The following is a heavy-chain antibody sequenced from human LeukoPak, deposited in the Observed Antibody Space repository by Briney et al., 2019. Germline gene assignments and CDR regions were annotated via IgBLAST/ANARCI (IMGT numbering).Heavy chain of an antibody. Sequence: SETLSLTCTVSGYSISSGYYWGWIRQPPGKGLEWIGSIYHSGSTYYNPSPKSRVTISVDTSKNQFSLKLSSVTAADTAVYYCAGQIETALFDYWGQGTLVTVSS. CDR2: IYHSGST. J-gene: IGHJ4*02. V-gene: IGHV4-38-2*02. D-gene: IGHD1-1*01. CDR3: AGQIETALFDY. CDR1: GYSISSGYY.